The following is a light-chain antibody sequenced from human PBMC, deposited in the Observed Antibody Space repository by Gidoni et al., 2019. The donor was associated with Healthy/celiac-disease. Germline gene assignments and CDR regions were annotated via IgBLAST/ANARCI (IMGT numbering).Light chain of an antibody. V-gene: IGLV2-14*03. CDR1: SSDIGDYDF. J-gene: IGLJ3*02. CDR2: DVT. CDR3: SSYSITAPVV. Sequence: QSALTQPASVSGSPGQSITISCTGSSSDIGDYDFVSWYQQHPGEAPQLVIYDVTNRPSGIPDRFSGFKSGNTASLTISGLQAEDEADYYCSSYSITAPVVFGVGTRLTVL.